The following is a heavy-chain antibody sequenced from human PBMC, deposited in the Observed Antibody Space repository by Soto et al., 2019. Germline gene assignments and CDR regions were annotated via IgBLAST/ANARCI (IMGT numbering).Heavy chain of an antibody. Sequence: GGSLRLSCAASGFTFSSYAMHWVRQAPGKGLEWVAVISYDGSNKYYADSVKGRFTISRDNSKNTLYLQMNSLRAEDTAVYYCARGREYCSSTSCYGEAAFDIWGQGTMVTVSS. V-gene: IGHV3-30-3*01. CDR1: GFTFSSYA. J-gene: IGHJ3*02. D-gene: IGHD2-2*01. CDR3: ARGREYCSSTSCYGEAAFDI. CDR2: ISYDGSNK.